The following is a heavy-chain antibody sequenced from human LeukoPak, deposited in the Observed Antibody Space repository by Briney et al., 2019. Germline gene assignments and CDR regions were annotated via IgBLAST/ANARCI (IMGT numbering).Heavy chain of an antibody. Sequence: GASVKVSCKAYGYNFATSGIGWVRQAPGQGLEWLGWISGYNGNTKSAPKLQGRVTMTTDTSTDTAYLELGSPRVDDTAIYYCARDLGPYTGSYYSYYHYMDVWGEGTSVTVSS. CDR2: ISGYNGNT. D-gene: IGHD1-26*01. V-gene: IGHV1-18*01. CDR1: GYNFATSG. CDR3: ARDLGPYTGSYYSYYHYMDV. J-gene: IGHJ6*03.